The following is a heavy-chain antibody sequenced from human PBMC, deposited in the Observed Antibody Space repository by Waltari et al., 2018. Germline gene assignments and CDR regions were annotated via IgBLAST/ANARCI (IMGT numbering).Heavy chain of an antibody. V-gene: IGHV3-48*04. D-gene: IGHD1-26*01. CDR2: ISSSSSTI. CDR1: GLPFSSYS. Sequence: EVQLVESGGGLVQPGGSLRLSCAASGLPFSSYSMNWVRQAPGKGLEWVSYISSSSSTIYYADSVKGRFTISRDNAKNSLYLQMNSLRAEDTAVYYCVRSRSGGYDDYWGQGTLVTVSS. J-gene: IGHJ4*02. CDR3: VRSRSGGYDDY.